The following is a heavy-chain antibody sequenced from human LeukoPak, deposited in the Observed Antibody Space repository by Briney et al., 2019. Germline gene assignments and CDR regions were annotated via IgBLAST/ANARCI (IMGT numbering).Heavy chain of an antibody. CDR1: GYSFTSYW. D-gene: IGHD3-22*01. CDR2: IYPGDSDT. CDR3: ARKSGHDSSGYYLFDY. V-gene: IGHV5-51*01. J-gene: IGHJ4*02. Sequence: GESLKISCKGSGYSFTSYWIGWVRQMPGKGLEWMGIIYPGDSDTRYSPSFQGQVTISADKSISTAYLQWSSLKASDTAMYYCARKSGHDSSGYYLFDYWGQGTLVTVSS.